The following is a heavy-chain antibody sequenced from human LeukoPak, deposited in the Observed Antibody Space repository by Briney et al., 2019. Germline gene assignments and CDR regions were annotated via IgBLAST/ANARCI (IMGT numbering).Heavy chain of an antibody. D-gene: IGHD3-22*01. J-gene: IGHJ6*03. CDR1: GFIYSNAW. V-gene: IGHV3-15*01. CDR2: INSKTDGGTK. Sequence: GGSLRLSCAASGFIYSNAWMSWLRQAPGKGLEWVGRINSKTDGGTKDYAAHVKGRFTISRDDSKNTLYLQMNSLKTEDTAVYYCTTVRVSYYRSYYYYMDVWGKGTTVTIS. CDR3: TTVRVSYYRSYYYYMDV.